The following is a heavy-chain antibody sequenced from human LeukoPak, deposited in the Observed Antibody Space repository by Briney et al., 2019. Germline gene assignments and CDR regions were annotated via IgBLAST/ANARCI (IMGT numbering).Heavy chain of an antibody. Sequence: PGGSLRLSCAASGFTFSRYTVNWVRQAPGKGLEWVSSITSSSTYIYYADSVKGRFTISRDNAKNSLYLHMNSLRAEDTAVYYCTRGAGSYDCWGQGTRVTVSS. J-gene: IGHJ4*02. CDR1: GFTFSRYT. CDR2: ITSSSTYI. CDR3: TRGAGSYDC. V-gene: IGHV3-21*01. D-gene: IGHD1-26*01.